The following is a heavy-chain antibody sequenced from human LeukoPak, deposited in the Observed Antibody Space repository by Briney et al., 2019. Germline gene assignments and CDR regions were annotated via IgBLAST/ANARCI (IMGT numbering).Heavy chain of an antibody. Sequence: QPGGSLRLSCAASGFTFSSYAMSWVRQAPGKGLEWVANIKQDGSEKYYVDSVKGRFTISRDNAKNSLYLQMNSLRAEDTAVYYCARTSGPFDYWGQGTLVTVSS. CDR2: IKQDGSEK. D-gene: IGHD1-26*01. V-gene: IGHV3-7*01. CDR1: GFTFSSYA. CDR3: ARTSGPFDY. J-gene: IGHJ4*02.